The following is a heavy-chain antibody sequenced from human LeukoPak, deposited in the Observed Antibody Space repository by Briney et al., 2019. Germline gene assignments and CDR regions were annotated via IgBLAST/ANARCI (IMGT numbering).Heavy chain of an antibody. CDR3: AKDVGYYGSGSFFDY. Sequence: GRSLRLSCAASGFTFDDYAMHWVRQAPGKGLEWVSGISWNSGSIGYADSVKGRFTISRDNSKNTLYLQMNSLRAEDTAVYYCAKDVGYYGSGSFFDYWGQGTLVTVSS. D-gene: IGHD3-10*01. CDR2: ISWNSGSI. V-gene: IGHV3-9*01. CDR1: GFTFDDYA. J-gene: IGHJ4*02.